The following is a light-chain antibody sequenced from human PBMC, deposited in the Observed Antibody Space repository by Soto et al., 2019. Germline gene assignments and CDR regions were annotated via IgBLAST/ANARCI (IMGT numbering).Light chain of an antibody. CDR1: QSVSTN. CDR3: HQHKKWPPKT. V-gene: IGKV3-15*01. CDR2: GAS. Sequence: EIVMTQSPATLSVSPGERATLFCRASQSVSTNLAWYQQKPGQAPRLLIYGASTRATGIPARFSGSGSGTEFTLTISSLQSEDFAIYYCHQHKKWPPKTFGQGTKVEIK. J-gene: IGKJ1*01.